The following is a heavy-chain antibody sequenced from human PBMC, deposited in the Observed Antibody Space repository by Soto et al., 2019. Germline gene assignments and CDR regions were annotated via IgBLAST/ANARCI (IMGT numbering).Heavy chain of an antibody. CDR1: GYTFTSYG. CDR2: ISAYNGNT. CDR3: ARTSYYDFWSGFPRLGYYGMDV. J-gene: IGHJ6*02. Sequence: ASVKVSCKASGYTFTSYGISWVRQAPGQGLEWMGWISAYNGNTNYAQKLQGRVTMTTDTSTSTAYMELRSLRSDDTAVYYCARTSYYDFWSGFPRLGYYGMDVWG. D-gene: IGHD3-3*01. V-gene: IGHV1-18*04.